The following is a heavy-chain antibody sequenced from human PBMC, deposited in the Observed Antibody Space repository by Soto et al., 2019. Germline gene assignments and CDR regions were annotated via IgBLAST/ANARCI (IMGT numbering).Heavy chain of an antibody. J-gene: IGHJ4*02. CDR3: ARGSGWYYY. CDR1: GGSFSGQY. V-gene: IGHV4-59*11. CDR2: IFYSGST. D-gene: IGHD6-19*01. Sequence: SETLSLTCAVYGGSFSGQYWSWIRQPPGKGLEWIGYIFYSGSTNYSPSLKSRVTISVDSSKNQVSLKLSSVTAADTAVYYCARGSGWYYYWGQGTLVTVSS.